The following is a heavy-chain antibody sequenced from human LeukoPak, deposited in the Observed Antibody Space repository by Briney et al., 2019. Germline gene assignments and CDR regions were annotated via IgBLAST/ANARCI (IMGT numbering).Heavy chain of an antibody. Sequence: GGSLRLSRVASGFTFSNYWMHWVRQAPGKGLMWVAHIKTDGSVIDYADSVKGRFTISRDSAKNTVYLQMHSLRAEDTAIYYCARDAIRSFNYWGQGILVSVSS. CDR2: IKTDGSVI. V-gene: IGHV3-74*01. CDR1: GFTFSNYW. CDR3: ARDAIRSFNY. J-gene: IGHJ4*02.